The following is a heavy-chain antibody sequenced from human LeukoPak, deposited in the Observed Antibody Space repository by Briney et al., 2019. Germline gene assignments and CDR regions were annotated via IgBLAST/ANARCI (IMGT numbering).Heavy chain of an antibody. CDR2: INPNSGGT. CDR3: ARSLYSGSYYRFGY. Sequence: GASVKVSCKASGYTFTSYGISWVRQAPGQGLEWMGWINPNSGGTNYAQKFQGRVTMTRDTSISTACMELSRLRSDDTAVYYCARSLYSGSYYRFGYWGQGTLVTVSS. V-gene: IGHV1-2*02. J-gene: IGHJ4*02. D-gene: IGHD1-26*01. CDR1: GYTFTSYG.